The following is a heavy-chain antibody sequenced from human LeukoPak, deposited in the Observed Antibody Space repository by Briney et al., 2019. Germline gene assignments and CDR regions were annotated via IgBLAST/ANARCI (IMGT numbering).Heavy chain of an antibody. CDR3: ARTIVAVRGAHDYFDY. V-gene: IGHV3-30*03. CDR1: GFTFSSYG. J-gene: IGHJ4*02. D-gene: IGHD2-15*01. CDR2: ISYDGSNK. Sequence: PGGSLRLSCAASGFTFSSYGMHLVRQAPGKGLEWVAFISYDGSNKYYADSVKGRFTISRDNSKNTLYLQMNSLRAEDTAVYYCARTIVAVRGAHDYFDYWGQGTLVTVSS.